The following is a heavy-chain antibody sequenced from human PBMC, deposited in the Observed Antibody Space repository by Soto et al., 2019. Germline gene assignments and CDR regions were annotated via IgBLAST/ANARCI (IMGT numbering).Heavy chain of an antibody. Sequence: QVQLVQSGAEVKKPGASVKVSCKASGYTFTSYYMHWVRKAPGQGLEWMGIINPSGGSTSDAQKFQGRVTMTRDTSTSTVYMELSSLGSEDTAVYYCARDPGLELLLYYYGMDVWGQGTTVTVSS. CDR1: GYTFTSYY. J-gene: IGHJ6*02. CDR3: ARDPGLELLLYYYGMDV. CDR2: INPSGGST. V-gene: IGHV1-46*01. D-gene: IGHD1-7*01.